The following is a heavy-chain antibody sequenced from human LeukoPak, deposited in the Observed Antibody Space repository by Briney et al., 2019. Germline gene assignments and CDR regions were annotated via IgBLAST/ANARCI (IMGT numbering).Heavy chain of an antibody. J-gene: IGHJ4*02. D-gene: IGHD5-18*01. CDR1: GFTFTTYA. CDR2: ISNTGGTV. Sequence: PGGSLRLSCAASGFTFTTYAMSWVRQAPGKGLEWVSVISNTGGTVYYADSAKGRFTISRDNSRNTLSLQMNSLRAEDTAIYYCATLKVDTYGNDFWGQGTLVTASS. CDR3: ATLKVDTYGNDF. V-gene: IGHV3-23*01.